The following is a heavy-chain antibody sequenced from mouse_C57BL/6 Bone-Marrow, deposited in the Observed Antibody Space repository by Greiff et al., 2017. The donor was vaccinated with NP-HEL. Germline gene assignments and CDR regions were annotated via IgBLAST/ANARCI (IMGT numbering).Heavy chain of an antibody. Sequence: VKLMESGPELVKPGASVKISCKASGYAFSSSWMNWVKQRPGKGLEWIGRIYPGDGDTNYNGKFKGKATLTADKSSSTAYMQLSSLTSEDSAVYFCAREGITTVVATDSYYAMDYWGQGTSVTVSS. D-gene: IGHD1-1*01. J-gene: IGHJ4*01. CDR3: AREGITTVVATDSYYAMDY. V-gene: IGHV1-82*01. CDR1: GYAFSSSW. CDR2: IYPGDGDT.